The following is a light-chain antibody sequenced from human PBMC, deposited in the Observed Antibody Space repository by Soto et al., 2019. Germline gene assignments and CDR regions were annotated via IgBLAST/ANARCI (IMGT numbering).Light chain of an antibody. J-gene: IGKJ1*01. CDR2: DAS. Sequence: EIVLTQSPATLSLSPGERATLSCRASQSVSSYLAWYQQKPGQAPRLLIYDASNRATGIPDRFSGSGSGTDFTLTISRLEPEDFAVYFCQVYGSSSKTFGQGTRVELK. CDR1: QSVSSY. V-gene: IGKV3-20*01. CDR3: QVYGSSSKT.